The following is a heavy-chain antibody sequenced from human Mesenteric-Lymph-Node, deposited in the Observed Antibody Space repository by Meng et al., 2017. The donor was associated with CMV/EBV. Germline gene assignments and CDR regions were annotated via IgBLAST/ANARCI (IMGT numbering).Heavy chain of an antibody. CDR1: GFTFSSYW. CDR2: INSDGSST. D-gene: IGHD3-3*01. CDR3: ARGIFGGNY. V-gene: IGHV3-74*01. J-gene: IGHJ4*02. Sequence: GESLKISCAASGFTFSSYWMHWVRQAPGKGLAWVSRINSDGSSTSYADSVKGRFTISRDNAKNTLYLQMNSLRAEDTAVYYCARGIFGGNYWGQGTLVTVSS.